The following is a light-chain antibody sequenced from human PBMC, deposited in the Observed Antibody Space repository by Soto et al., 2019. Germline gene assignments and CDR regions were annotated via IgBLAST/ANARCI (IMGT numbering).Light chain of an antibody. CDR1: QGISTY. CDR3: QQYYRYPWM. CDR2: SAS. J-gene: IGKJ1*01. Sequence: DIQMTQSPSSLSASVGDRVTITGRASQGISTYLGWYQQKPGKVPKSLIYSASNLQSGVPSRFSASGSGTEFTLTITDMQPDDFATYYCQQYYRYPWMFGQGTKVDI. V-gene: IGKV1-16*01.